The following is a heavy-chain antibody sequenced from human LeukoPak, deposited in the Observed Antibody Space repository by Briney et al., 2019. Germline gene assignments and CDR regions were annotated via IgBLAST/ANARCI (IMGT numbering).Heavy chain of an antibody. CDR3: ARVGTYYDILTGLPHPFDAFDI. CDR1: GFTFSSYG. J-gene: IGHJ3*02. D-gene: IGHD3-9*01. V-gene: IGHV3-30*03. Sequence: GRSLRLSCAASGFTFSSYGMHWVRQAPGKGLEWVAVISYDGSNKYYADSVKGRFTISRDNAKNSLYLQMNSLRAEDTAVYYCARVGTYYDILTGLPHPFDAFDIWGQGTMVTVSS. CDR2: ISYDGSNK.